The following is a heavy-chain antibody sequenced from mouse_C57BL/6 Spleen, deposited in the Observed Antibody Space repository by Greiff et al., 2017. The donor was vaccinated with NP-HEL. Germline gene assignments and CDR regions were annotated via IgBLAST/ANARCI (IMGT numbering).Heavy chain of an antibody. J-gene: IGHJ4*01. CDR2: IDPSDSYT. D-gene: IGHD2-4*01. V-gene: IGHV1-50*01. CDR1: GYTFTSYW. Sequence: QVQLQQPGAELVKPGASVKLSCKASGYTFTSYWMQWVKQRPGQGLEWIGEIDPSDSYTNYNQKFKGKATLTVDTSSSTAYMQLSSLTSEDSAVYYCARRGYDYDEENYYAMDYWGQGTSVTVSS. CDR3: ARRGYDYDEENYYAMDY.